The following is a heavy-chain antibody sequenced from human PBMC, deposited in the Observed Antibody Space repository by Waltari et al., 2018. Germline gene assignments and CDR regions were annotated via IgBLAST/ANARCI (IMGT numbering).Heavy chain of an antibody. V-gene: IGHV3-30-3*01. J-gene: IGHJ4*02. CDR3: ASVADTGYKTN. CDR1: GVTFHNYD. D-gene: IGHD5-12*01. Sequence: QVELVESGGGVVQPGRSLRLSCAASGVTFHNYDMHWVRQARGKGLEWVAAISFDSNNKYYTDSVKGRFTISRDNSKNMLYLEMNSLGTEDTALYYCASVADTGYKTNWGQGTLVTVSS. CDR2: ISFDSNNK.